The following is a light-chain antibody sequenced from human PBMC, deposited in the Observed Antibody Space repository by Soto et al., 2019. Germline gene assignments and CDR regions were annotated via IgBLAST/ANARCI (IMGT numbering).Light chain of an antibody. CDR1: QDIDRW. CDR3: QQAKSLPYT. CDR2: GAF. Sequence: DIQMTQSPSSVSVSVGDRVIITCRASQDIDRWLAWYQQRPGKAPKLLLYGAFNLQSGVPSRFSGSGSGTDYTLTISILQPEDFATYYCQQAKSLPYTFGQGTKLEIK. J-gene: IGKJ2*01. V-gene: IGKV1-12*01.